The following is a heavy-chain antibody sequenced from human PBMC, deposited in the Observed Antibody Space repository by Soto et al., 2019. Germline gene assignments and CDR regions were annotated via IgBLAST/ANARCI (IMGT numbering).Heavy chain of an antibody. J-gene: IGHJ6*02. CDR2: IKSKTDGGTT. CDR1: GFTFSNAW. CDR3: TSGYCSGGSCYYYYGMDF. V-gene: IGHV3-15*01. D-gene: IGHD2-15*01. Sequence: GGSLRLYCAASGFTFSNAWMSWVRQAPGKGLEWVGRIKSKTDGGTTDYAAHVKGRFTISREDSKNTLYLQMNSLKPEATAVYYCTSGYCSGGSCYYYYGMDFWGQGTTVTVSS.